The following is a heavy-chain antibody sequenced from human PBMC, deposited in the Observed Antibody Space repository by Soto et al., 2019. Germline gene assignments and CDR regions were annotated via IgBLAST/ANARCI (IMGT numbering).Heavy chain of an antibody. CDR1: GYSFTSYW. CDR3: ASPTPEARFLEWLPPRT. D-gene: IGHD3-3*01. V-gene: IGHV5-51*01. Sequence: PGESLKISCKGSGYSFTSYWIGWVRQMPGKGLEWMGIIYPGDSDTRYSPSFQGQVTISADKSISTAYLQWSSLKASDTAMYYCASPTPEARFLEWLPPRTWGQGTLVTVSS. J-gene: IGHJ4*02. CDR2: IYPGDSDT.